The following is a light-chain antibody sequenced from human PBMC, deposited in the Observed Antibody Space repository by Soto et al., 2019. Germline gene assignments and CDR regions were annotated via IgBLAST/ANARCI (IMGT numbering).Light chain of an antibody. Sequence: QSVLTQPPSASGTPGQRVTISCSGSSSNIGSNTVNWYQQLPGTAPKLLIFDNTKRPSGIPDRFSASKSDTSATLAITGLQTGDEADYYCGTWDSSLSGGGVFGGGTKVTVL. J-gene: IGLJ2*01. CDR2: DNT. CDR1: SSNIGSNT. CDR3: GTWDSSLSGGGV. V-gene: IGLV1-51*01.